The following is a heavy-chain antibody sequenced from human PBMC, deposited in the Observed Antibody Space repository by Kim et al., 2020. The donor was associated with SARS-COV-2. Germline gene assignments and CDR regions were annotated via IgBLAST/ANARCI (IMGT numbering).Heavy chain of an antibody. J-gene: IGHJ4*02. D-gene: IGHD3-22*01. Sequence: YADSVKCRFTITRDNAKNSLYMQMNSLRAEDTALYYCAKTFYDSSGWYDYWGQGTLVTVSS. CDR3: AKTFYDSSGWYDY. V-gene: IGHV3-9*01.